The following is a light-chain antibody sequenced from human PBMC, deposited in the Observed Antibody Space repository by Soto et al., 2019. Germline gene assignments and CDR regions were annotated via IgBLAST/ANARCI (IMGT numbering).Light chain of an antibody. CDR1: QAIRGD. V-gene: IGKV1-6*01. J-gene: IGKJ4*01. Sequence: AIQMTQSPSSLSASVGDRVTITCRASQAIRGDLGWYQQKPGKAPKVLIYTASSLQSGVPSRFSGSGSGTDFTLTISSLQPEDFATYYCLQDNNFPLTFGGGTKVEMK. CDR3: LQDNNFPLT. CDR2: TAS.